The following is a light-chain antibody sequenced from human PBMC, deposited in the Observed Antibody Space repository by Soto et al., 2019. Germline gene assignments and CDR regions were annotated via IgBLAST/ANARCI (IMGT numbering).Light chain of an antibody. J-gene: IGKJ3*01. V-gene: IGKV3-20*01. Sequence: EIVLTQSPGTLSLSPGERATLSCRASQSVSSSYLAWYQQKPGQAPRLLIYDASSRATGIPDRFSGSGSGTDFTLTISRIEPEDFAVYYCQQYGSSPLFTFGPGTKVDIK. CDR2: DAS. CDR3: QQYGSSPLFT. CDR1: QSVSSSY.